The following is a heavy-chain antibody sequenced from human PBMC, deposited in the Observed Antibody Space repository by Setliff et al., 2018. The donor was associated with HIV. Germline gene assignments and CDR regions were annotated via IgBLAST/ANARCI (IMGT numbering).Heavy chain of an antibody. D-gene: IGHD1-26*01. Sequence: ASVKVSCKASGYNFTSFGITWVRQAPGQRPEWLGWINPYNGIANYAQNSQGRVSMTTDTSTRTAYMELRSLRVDDTAIYYCARDLFRRVGPFQPPGYWGQGTLVTSPQ. J-gene: IGHJ4*02. CDR1: GYNFTSFG. V-gene: IGHV1-18*01. CDR2: INPYNGIA. CDR3: ARDLFRRVGPFQPPGY.